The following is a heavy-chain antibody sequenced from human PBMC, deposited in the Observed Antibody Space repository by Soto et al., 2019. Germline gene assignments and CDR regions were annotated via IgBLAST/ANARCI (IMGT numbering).Heavy chain of an antibody. CDR3: AREVIASGYDY. V-gene: IGHV1-3*01. J-gene: IGHJ4*02. CDR1: GYTFSMYS. Sequence: QVQFVQSGAEVKNPGASVKVSCKASGYTFSMYSLHWVRQAPGQRPEWMGWINGGSGKTQYSQKVQGRVTITRDASASTVYMDLTNLRSEDTAFYYCAREVIASGYDYWGQGTLVSVSS. CDR2: INGGSGKT. D-gene: IGHD2-21*01.